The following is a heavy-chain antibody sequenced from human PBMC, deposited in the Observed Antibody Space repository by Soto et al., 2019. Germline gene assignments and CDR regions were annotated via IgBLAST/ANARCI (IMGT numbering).Heavy chain of an antibody. D-gene: IGHD1-26*01. J-gene: IGHJ6*02. CDR3: ARDHKWDGMDV. Sequence: TSETLSLTCSVSGGSFSSDSFIWSWVRQFPGKGLEWIGYINYSGTTYYNPSLRSRITMSVDTSKNQFSLNLSSVTAADTAVYYCARDHKWDGMDVWGQGTTVTVS. CDR1: GGSFSSDSFI. V-gene: IGHV4-31*03. CDR2: INYSGTT.